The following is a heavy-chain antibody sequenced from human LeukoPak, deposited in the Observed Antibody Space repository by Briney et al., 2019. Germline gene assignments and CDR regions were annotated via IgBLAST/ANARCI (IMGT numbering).Heavy chain of an antibody. CDR3: ARQSISGSSLSYFDY. V-gene: IGHV4-59*01. J-gene: IGHJ4*02. D-gene: IGHD3-22*01. CDR1: GGSISSYY. CDR2: IYYRGST. Sequence: PSETLSLTCTISGGSISSYYWSWIRQPPGKGLEWIGYIYYRGSTNYNPSLKSRVTISVDTSKNQCSLKLSSVTAADTAVYYCARQSISGSSLSYFDYWGQGTLVNVSS.